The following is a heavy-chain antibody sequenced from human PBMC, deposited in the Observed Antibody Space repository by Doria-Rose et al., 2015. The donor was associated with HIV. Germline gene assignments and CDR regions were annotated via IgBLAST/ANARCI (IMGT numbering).Heavy chain of an antibody. CDR3: ARGLLRGGWNDVDYYYGMDV. V-gene: IGHV4-34*01. J-gene: IGHJ6*02. D-gene: IGHD1-1*01. CDR1: GGSFSGYY. CDR2: INHSGST. Sequence: QVQLQESDAGLVKPPETLSLTCAVFGGSFSGYYWSWIRQPPGKGLEWTGEINHSGSTNYKTSLKSRVTISLDTSKNLFSLKLSSVTAADTAVYYCARGLLRGGWNDVDYYYGMDVWGQGTTVTVSS.